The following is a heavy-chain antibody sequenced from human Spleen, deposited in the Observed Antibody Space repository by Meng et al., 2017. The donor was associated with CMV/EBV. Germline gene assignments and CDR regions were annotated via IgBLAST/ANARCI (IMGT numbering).Heavy chain of an antibody. V-gene: IGHV3-9*03. J-gene: IGHJ6*01. D-gene: IGHD5-12*01. CDR2: ISWNSSSI. CDR1: GFTFDHYA. CDR3: AKDRLANYYYFGLDV. Sequence: GGSLRLSCAASGFTFDHYAMHWVRQAPGKGLEWVSGISWNSSSIGYADSVKGRFTISRDNAKKSLYLQMNSLRDEDVALYFCAKDRLANYYYFGLDVWRQGTTVTVSS.